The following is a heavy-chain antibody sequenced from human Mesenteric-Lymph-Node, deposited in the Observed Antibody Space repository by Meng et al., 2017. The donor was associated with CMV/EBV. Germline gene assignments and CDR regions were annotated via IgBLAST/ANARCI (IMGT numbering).Heavy chain of an antibody. Sequence: ASVKVSCKTSGYTFTNYYMNWVRQAPGQGLEWMGWINPNSGGTNYAQKFQGRVTMTRDTSISTAYMELSRLRSDDTAVYYCAKPGGSGSYLIDFDYWGQGTLVTVSS. J-gene: IGHJ4*02. CDR1: GYTFTNYY. V-gene: IGHV1-2*02. CDR3: AKPGGSGSYLIDFDY. CDR2: INPNSGGT. D-gene: IGHD3-10*01.